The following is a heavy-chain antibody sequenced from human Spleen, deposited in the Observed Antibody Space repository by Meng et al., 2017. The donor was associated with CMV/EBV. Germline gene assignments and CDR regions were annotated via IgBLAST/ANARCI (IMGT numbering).Heavy chain of an antibody. J-gene: IGHJ4*02. CDR3: ARAKNVLRFLEWLLYADY. V-gene: IGHV1-18*01. D-gene: IGHD3-3*01. CDR1: PVNSNH. Sequence: PVNSNHFTWVRQAPGLGLDRLGWTAAHSGGTNCAHNFQARVSMTTDTSTSTAYMELRSLRSDDTAVYYCARAKNVLRFLEWLLYADYWGQGTLVTVSS. CDR2: TAAHSGGT.